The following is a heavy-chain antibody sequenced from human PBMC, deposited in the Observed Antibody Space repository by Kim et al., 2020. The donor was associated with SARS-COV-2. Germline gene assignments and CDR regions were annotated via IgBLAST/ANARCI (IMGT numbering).Heavy chain of an antibody. Sequence: GGSLRLSCAASGFTFSSYWMHWVRQAPGKGLVWVSRINSDGSSTSYADSVKGRFTISRDNAKNTLYLQMNSLRAEDTAVYYCARDGGPISWFGELLSPHHFDYWGQGTLVTVSS. V-gene: IGHV3-74*01. J-gene: IGHJ4*02. D-gene: IGHD3-10*01. CDR3: ARDGGPISWFGELLSPHHFDY. CDR1: GFTFSSYW. CDR2: INSDGSST.